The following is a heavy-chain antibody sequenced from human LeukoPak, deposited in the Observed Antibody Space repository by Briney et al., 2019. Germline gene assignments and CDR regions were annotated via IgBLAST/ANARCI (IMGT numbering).Heavy chain of an antibody. CDR1: GYTFTSYG. D-gene: IGHD2-2*02. CDR3: ARDFGRYCSSTSCYRGEYMDV. Sequence: ASVKVSCKASGYTFTSYGISWVRQAPGQGLEWMGWISAYNGNTNYAQKLQGRVTMTTDTSTSKAYMELRSLRSDDTAVYYCARDFGRYCSSTSCYRGEYMDVWGKGTTVTVSS. J-gene: IGHJ6*03. V-gene: IGHV1-18*01. CDR2: ISAYNGNT.